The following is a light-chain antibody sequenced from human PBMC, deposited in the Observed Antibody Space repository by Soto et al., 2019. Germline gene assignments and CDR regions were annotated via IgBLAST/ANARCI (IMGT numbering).Light chain of an antibody. Sequence: EIVMTQARATLSFSPGERATLSCRASRTVGSYLAWYQQKPGQAPRLLIYGASSRATGIPDRFSGSGSGTDFTLTISRLEPEDFAVYYCHQYVSSWTFGQGTKVDIK. CDR3: HQYVSSWT. J-gene: IGKJ1*01. V-gene: IGKV3-20*01. CDR1: RTVGSY. CDR2: GAS.